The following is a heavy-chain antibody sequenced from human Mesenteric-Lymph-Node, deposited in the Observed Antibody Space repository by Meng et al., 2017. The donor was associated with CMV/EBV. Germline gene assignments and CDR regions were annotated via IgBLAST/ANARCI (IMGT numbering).Heavy chain of an antibody. D-gene: IGHD1-1*01. CDR2: IYYSGNT. CDR3: ARGWRVQTNWFDP. CDR1: GGYIASGGYS. Sequence: VSGGYIASGGYSWNWIRQAPGKGLEWIGYIYYSGNTYYNPSLKSRFTISLDASKNQFSLRLNSVTAADTAVYYCARGWRVQTNWFDPWGQGTLVTVSS. V-gene: IGHV4-30-2*01. J-gene: IGHJ5*02.